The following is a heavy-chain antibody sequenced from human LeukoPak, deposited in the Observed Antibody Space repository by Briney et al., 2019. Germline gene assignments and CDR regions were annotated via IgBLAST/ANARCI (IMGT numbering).Heavy chain of an antibody. CDR3: ARGQRGDILTGYAATY. V-gene: IGHV5-51*01. D-gene: IGHD3-9*01. CDR2: IYPGDSDT. Sequence: GESLKISCMGSGYSFTSYWIGWVRQMPGKGLEWMGIIYPGDSDTRYSPSFQGQVTISADKSISTAYLQWSSLKASDTAMYYCARGQRGDILTGYAATYWGQGTLVTVSS. CDR1: GYSFTSYW. J-gene: IGHJ4*02.